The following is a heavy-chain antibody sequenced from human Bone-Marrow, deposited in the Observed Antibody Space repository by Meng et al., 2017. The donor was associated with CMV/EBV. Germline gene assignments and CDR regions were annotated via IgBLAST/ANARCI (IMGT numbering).Heavy chain of an antibody. CDR3: AKELGPAGPQLGDYYYGMDF. CDR1: GGTFSSYA. D-gene: IGHD1-7*01. V-gene: IGHV1-69*05. Sequence: SVKVSCKASGGTFSSYAISWVRQAAGQGLEWIGGIIPIFGTANYAQKYQGRVTITTDESTGTAYMEQSSLRSEDTDVYYCAKELGPAGPQLGDYYYGMDFWGQGTTVTVSS. CDR2: IIPIFGTA. J-gene: IGHJ6*02.